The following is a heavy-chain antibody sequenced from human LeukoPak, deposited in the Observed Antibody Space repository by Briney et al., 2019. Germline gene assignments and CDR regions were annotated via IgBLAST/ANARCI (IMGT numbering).Heavy chain of an antibody. D-gene: IGHD4-11*01. Sequence: PGGSLRLSCAVSGFAFRNAWLSWVRQAPGKGLEWVGRIKIKTDGETTDYAAPVKGRFTMSRDDLKNMLYLQMNSLTTEDTAVYYCTTDLQTTVTTADYWGQGTLVTVSS. CDR3: TTDLQTTVTTADY. V-gene: IGHV3-15*01. J-gene: IGHJ4*02. CDR1: GFAFRNAW. CDR2: IKIKTDGETT.